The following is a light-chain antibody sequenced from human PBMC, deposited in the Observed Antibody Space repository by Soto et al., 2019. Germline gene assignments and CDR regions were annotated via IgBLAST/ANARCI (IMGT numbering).Light chain of an antibody. J-gene: IGLJ2*01. Sequence: QSVLTQPASVSGSPGQSITISCTGTSSDVGSYNLVSWYQQNPGKAPKLMIYEGTKRPSGVSDRFSGSKSGNTASMTISWLQAEDEADYYCCSYAHDARSGTVVFGGGTKLTVL. CDR1: SSDVGSYNL. V-gene: IGLV2-23*01. CDR2: EGT. CDR3: CSYAHDARSGTVV.